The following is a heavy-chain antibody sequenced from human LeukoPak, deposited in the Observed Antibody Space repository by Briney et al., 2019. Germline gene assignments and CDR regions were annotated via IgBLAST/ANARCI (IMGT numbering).Heavy chain of an antibody. Sequence: GGSLRLSCAASGFTFSSYAMHWVRQAPGKGLEWVSGISWNSGSIGYADSVKGRFTISRDNAKNSLYLQMNSLRAEDTALYYCAKARPSYCGGDCYRYYFDYWGQGTLVTVSS. CDR2: ISWNSGSI. D-gene: IGHD2-21*02. V-gene: IGHV3-9*01. CDR1: GFTFSSYA. J-gene: IGHJ4*02. CDR3: AKARPSYCGGDCYRYYFDY.